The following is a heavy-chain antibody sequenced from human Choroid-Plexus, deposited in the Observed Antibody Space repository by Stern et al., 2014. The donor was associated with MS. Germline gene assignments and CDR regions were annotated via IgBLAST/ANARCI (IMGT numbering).Heavy chain of an antibody. CDR2: INPNTGGT. V-gene: IGHV1-2*02. Sequence: QVQLVQSGAEVKKPGASVKVSCKTSGYIFTGYYIHWVRQAPGQGLEWMAWINPNTGGTKYAQKFQGRVTMSRDTYISTAYVELSSLTSDDTAVYYCARDQRGITIFGVVTDYYYLGMDVWGQGTTVTVS. CDR3: ARDQRGITIFGVVTDYYYLGMDV. J-gene: IGHJ6*02. D-gene: IGHD3-3*01. CDR1: GYIFTGYY.